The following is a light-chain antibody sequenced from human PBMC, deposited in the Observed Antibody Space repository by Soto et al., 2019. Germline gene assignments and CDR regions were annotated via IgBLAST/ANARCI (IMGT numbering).Light chain of an antibody. CDR2: GAS. CDR1: QSITSN. J-gene: IGKJ5*01. Sequence: MTQSPSTLSASVGDRVTIICRASQSITSNLAWYQQKPGQAPRLLIYGASTRATGIPARFSGSGSGTEFTLTISRLEPEDFAVYYCQQYGSSPVTFGQGTRLEIK. CDR3: QQYGSSPVT. V-gene: IGKV3-15*01.